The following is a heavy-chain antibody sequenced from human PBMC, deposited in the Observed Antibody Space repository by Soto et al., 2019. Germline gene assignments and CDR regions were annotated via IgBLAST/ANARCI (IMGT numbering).Heavy chain of an antibody. J-gene: IGHJ4*02. Sequence: SETLSLTCPVSGGSISSYFWTWIRQPPGKGLEWIGYIYNSGSTNYNPSLKSRVTISVDKSKNQFSLKLSSVTAADTAVYYCARVAVAGTRVDYWGQGTLVTVS. CDR1: GGSISSYF. CDR2: IYNSGST. V-gene: IGHV4-59*12. D-gene: IGHD6-19*01. CDR3: ARVAVAGTRVDY.